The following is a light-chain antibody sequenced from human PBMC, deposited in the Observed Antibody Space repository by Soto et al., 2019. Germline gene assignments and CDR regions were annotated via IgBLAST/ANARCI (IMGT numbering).Light chain of an antibody. CDR1: QSISPY. V-gene: IGKV1-5*03. J-gene: IGKJ1*01. CDR2: KAS. CDR3: QQSITYPWT. Sequence: DIQMTQSPSTLSASAGDRVTITCRASQSISPYLAWYQQKPGKPPKLLIYKASSLQSGVPSRFSGSGSGTEFTLTISSLQPDDFATYSCQQSITYPWTFGQGTKVDIK.